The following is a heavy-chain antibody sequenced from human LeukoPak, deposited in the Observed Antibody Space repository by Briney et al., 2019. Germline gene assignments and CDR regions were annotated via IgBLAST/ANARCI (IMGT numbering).Heavy chain of an antibody. Sequence: GGSLRLSCAASGFIFSNYAMSWVRQAPGKGLEWVSAIDSTGAYTWYADSVKGRFTISKDSSKTILYLQMNSLRAEDTAVYYCARVLLWFGDSPAGLDYWGQGTLVTVSS. V-gene: IGHV3-23*01. CDR3: ARVLLWFGDSPAGLDY. CDR1: GFIFSNYA. D-gene: IGHD3-10*01. CDR2: IDSTGAYT. J-gene: IGHJ4*02.